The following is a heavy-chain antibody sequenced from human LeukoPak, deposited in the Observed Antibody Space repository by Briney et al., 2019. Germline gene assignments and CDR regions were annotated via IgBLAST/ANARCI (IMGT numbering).Heavy chain of an antibody. CDR2: IYYSGST. CDR1: GGSISSYY. J-gene: IGHJ3*02. CDR3: AREHYYDSSGRYAFDI. Sequence: SETLSLTCTVSGGSISSYYWSWIRQPPGKGLEWIGYIYYSGSTNYNPSLKSRVTISVDSSKNQFSLKLSSVTAADTAVYYCAREHYYDSSGRYAFDIWGQGTMVTVSS. V-gene: IGHV4-59*01. D-gene: IGHD3-22*01.